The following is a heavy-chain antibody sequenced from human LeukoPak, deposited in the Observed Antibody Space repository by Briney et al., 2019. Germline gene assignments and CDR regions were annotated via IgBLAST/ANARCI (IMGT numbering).Heavy chain of an antibody. Sequence: AGGSPRLSCAASGFTFSSYAMSWVRQAPGKGLEWVSAISGSGGSTYYADSVKGRFTISRDNSKNTLYLQMNSLRAEDTAVYYCAKDRFTMVRGVIITVFDYWGQGTLVTVSS. J-gene: IGHJ4*02. D-gene: IGHD3-10*01. CDR1: GFTFSSYA. CDR2: ISGSGGST. CDR3: AKDRFTMVRGVIITVFDY. V-gene: IGHV3-23*01.